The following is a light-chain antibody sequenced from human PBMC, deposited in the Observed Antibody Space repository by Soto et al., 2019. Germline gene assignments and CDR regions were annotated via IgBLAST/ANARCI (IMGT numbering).Light chain of an antibody. CDR1: SSDVGYYNY. Sequence: QSVLAQPLSGSGSPGHSVTISCSGTSSDVGYYNYVSWYQRHPGKAPKLMIYDVFKRPSGVPARFSGSKSGKTASLTISGFQAEDEGDYYCCSYAGSYTIYLFGTGTKVTVL. CDR3: CSYAGSYTIYL. CDR2: DVF. J-gene: IGLJ1*01. V-gene: IGLV2-11*01.